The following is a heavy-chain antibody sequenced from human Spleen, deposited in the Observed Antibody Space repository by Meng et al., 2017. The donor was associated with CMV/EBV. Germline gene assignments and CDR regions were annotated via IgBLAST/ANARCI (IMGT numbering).Heavy chain of an antibody. CDR2: IYPGDSDT. Sequence: ISCKGSGYSLTNKWIGCVRQMPGKGLEWMGIIYPGDSDTRYSPSFQGQVTISADKSISTAYLQWSSLKASDTAMFFCARIDGGSYFDYWGQGTLVTVSS. D-gene: IGHD5-24*01. CDR3: ARIDGGSYFDY. CDR1: GYSLTNKW. V-gene: IGHV5-51*01. J-gene: IGHJ4*02.